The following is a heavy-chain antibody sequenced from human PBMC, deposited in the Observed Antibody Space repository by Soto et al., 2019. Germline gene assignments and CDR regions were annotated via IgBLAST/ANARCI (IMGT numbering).Heavy chain of an antibody. J-gene: IGHJ6*02. CDR1: GGTFSSYA. CDR2: IIPIFGTA. D-gene: IGHD5-12*01. Sequence: GASVKVSCKASGGTFSSYAISWVRQAPGQGLEWMGGIIPIFGTANYAQKFQGRVTITADESTSTAYMELSSLRSEDTAVYYCARGTQSERGYSGIRYYYYGMDVWGQGTTVTVSS. CDR3: ARGTQSERGYSGIRYYYYGMDV. V-gene: IGHV1-69*13.